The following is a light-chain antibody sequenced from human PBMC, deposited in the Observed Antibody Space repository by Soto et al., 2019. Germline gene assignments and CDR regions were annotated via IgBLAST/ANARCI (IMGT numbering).Light chain of an antibody. CDR3: QVWDSSSDHVV. V-gene: IGLV3-21*02. J-gene: IGLJ2*01. CDR2: DDS. CDR1: IGSES. Sequence: SYELTQPPSVSVAPGQTARLTCGGNIGSESVHWYQQRPGQAPVLVVYDDSDRPSGIPERFSGSNSGNTATLTISRVEAGDEADYYCQVWDSSSDHVVFGGGTKLTVL.